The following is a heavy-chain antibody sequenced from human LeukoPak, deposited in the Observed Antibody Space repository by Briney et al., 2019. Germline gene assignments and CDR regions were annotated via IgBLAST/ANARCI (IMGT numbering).Heavy chain of an antibody. J-gene: IGHJ4*02. CDR1: GGSISSGSYY. CDR2: IYSSGST. Sequence: SQTLSLTCTVSGGSISSGSYYWSWIRQPAGKGLEWIGRIYSSGSTNYNPSLKSRVTISVDTSKNQFSLKLSSVTAADTAVYYCARAGGCSGGSCYFDGGGYYFDYWGQGTLVTVSS. CDR3: ARAGGCSGGSCYFDGGGYYFDY. V-gene: IGHV4-61*02. D-gene: IGHD2-15*01.